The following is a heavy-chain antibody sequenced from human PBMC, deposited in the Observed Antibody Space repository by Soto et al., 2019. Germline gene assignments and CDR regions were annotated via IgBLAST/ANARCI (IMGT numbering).Heavy chain of an antibody. D-gene: IGHD3-22*01. CDR1: GGSISSYY. Sequence: SETLSLTCTVSGGSISSYYWSWIRQPPGKGLEWIGYIYYSGSTNYNPSLKSRVTISVDTSKNQFSLKLSSVTAADTAVYYCAREGYYDSSGSAAFDIWGQGTMVTVS. CDR2: IYYSGST. J-gene: IGHJ3*02. V-gene: IGHV4-59*12. CDR3: AREGYYDSSGSAAFDI.